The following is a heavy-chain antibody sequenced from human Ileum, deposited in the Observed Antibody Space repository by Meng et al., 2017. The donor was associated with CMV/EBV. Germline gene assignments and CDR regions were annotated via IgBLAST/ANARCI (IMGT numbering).Heavy chain of an antibody. CDR2: IRYDGTNK. D-gene: IGHD5-18*01. J-gene: IGHJ6*02. CDR1: GFTFSNHG. V-gene: IGHV3-30*02. Sequence: GGSLRLSCAASGFTFSNHGMHWVRQAPGKGLEWVALIRYDGTNKYYVDSVKGRFTISRDNSKNTLYLQMNSLRTDDTAVYYCARDTGYSSGHAMDVWGQGTVVTVSS. CDR3: ARDTGYSSGHAMDV.